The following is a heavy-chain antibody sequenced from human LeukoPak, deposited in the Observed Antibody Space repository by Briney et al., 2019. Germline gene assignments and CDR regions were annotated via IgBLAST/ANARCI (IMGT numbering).Heavy chain of an antibody. D-gene: IGHD2-2*01. V-gene: IGHV3-11*01. CDR1: GFTFSDYY. J-gene: IGHJ4*02. Sequence: KPGGSLRLSCAASGFTFSDYYMSWIRQAPGKGLEWVSYISTSGGTIYYADSVKGRFTISRDNAKKSLYLQMNSLRAEDTAVYYCARSNIVVVPDAIYYWGQGTRVAVSS. CDR2: ISTSGGTI. CDR3: ARSNIVVVPDAIYY.